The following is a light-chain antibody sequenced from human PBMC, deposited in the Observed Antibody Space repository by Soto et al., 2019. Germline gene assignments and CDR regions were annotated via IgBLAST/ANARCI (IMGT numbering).Light chain of an antibody. J-gene: IGKJ1*01. CDR1: QAIGYS. V-gene: IGKV1-27*01. CDR2: AAS. CDR3: QKYDRVPGT. Sequence: DNQMTQSPSSLSASVGDRVTITCRASQAIGYSLAWYQQKQGKVPQLLIYAASTLQSGAPSRFSGSGSGTDFTLTISSLQPADIATYYCQKYDRVPGTFGQGTKVEI.